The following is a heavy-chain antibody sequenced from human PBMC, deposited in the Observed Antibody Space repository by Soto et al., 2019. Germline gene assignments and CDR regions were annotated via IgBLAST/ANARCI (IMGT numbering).Heavy chain of an antibody. CDR1: GYTFITYD. CDR3: ARRKERSGPHYFDS. D-gene: IGHD6-25*01. CDR2: MNPCNGNA. V-gene: IGHV1-8*01. Sequence: ASVKVSCKASGYTFITYDIHWVRQATGQGLEWMGWMNPCNGNAGYAQKFQGRVTMTRNTSISTAYMELSSLRSEDTAVYFCARRKERSGPHYFDSWGQGTLVTVSS. J-gene: IGHJ4*02.